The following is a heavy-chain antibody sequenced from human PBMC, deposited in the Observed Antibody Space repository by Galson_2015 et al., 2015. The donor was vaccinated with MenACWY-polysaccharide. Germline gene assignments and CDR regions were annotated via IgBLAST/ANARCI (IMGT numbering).Heavy chain of an antibody. CDR1: GFTFSNYW. D-gene: IGHD3-10*01. J-gene: IGHJ4*02. CDR3: ASQTWTGYFDY. CDR2: IKQDGSEK. Sequence: SLRLSCAASGFTFSNYWMSWVRQAPGKGLEWVANIKQDGSEKYYVDSVKGRFTISRDNAKNSLYLQVNSLRTEDTAMYYCASQTWTGYFDYWGQVILVTVSS. V-gene: IGHV3-7*03.